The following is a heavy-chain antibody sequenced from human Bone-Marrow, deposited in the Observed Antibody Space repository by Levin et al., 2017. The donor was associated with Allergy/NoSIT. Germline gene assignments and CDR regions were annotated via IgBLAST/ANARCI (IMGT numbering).Heavy chain of an antibody. CDR3: ASGIVVIPPAVRYFHH. CDR2: IFAGDST. Sequence: QPGGSLRLSCAASGITVRTNYMSWVRQSPGKGLEWVSVIFAGDSTHYADSVKGRFTISTDSSKNILYLQMNSLRGEDTAVYHCASGIVVIPPAVRYFHHWGQGTLITVSS. D-gene: IGHD2-2*01. J-gene: IGHJ1*01. CDR1: GITVRTNY. V-gene: IGHV3-66*01.